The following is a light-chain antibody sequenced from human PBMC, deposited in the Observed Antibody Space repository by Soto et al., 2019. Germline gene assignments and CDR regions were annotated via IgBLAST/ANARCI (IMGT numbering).Light chain of an antibody. Sequence: QSALTQPASVSGSPGQSITISCTGTSSDVGGYSYVSWFQQHPGKAPKLLIYDVSNRPSGVSNRFSGSKSGNTASLTISGLQAEDEADYYCSSYTTSNTLGVFGRGTKLTVL. CDR1: SSDVGGYSY. CDR3: SSYTTSNTLGV. J-gene: IGLJ2*01. V-gene: IGLV2-14*03. CDR2: DVS.